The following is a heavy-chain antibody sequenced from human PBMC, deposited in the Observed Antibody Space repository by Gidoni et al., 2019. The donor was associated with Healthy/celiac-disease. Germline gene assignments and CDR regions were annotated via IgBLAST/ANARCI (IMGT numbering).Heavy chain of an antibody. J-gene: IGHJ4*02. Sequence: EVQLVESGGGLVKPGGSLRLSCAASGFTFSSYSLNWVRQAPGKGLEWVSFISSSSSYIYYADSVKGRFTISRDNAKNSLYLQMNSLRAEDTAVYYCARDRIVVVPAAIYDYWGQGTLVTVSS. CDR2: ISSSSSYI. CDR1: GFTFSSYS. D-gene: IGHD2-2*02. CDR3: ARDRIVVVPAAIYDY. V-gene: IGHV3-21*01.